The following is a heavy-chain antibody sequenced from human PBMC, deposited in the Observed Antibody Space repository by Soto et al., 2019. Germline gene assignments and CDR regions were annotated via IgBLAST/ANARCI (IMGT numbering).Heavy chain of an antibody. D-gene: IGHD6-19*01. V-gene: IGHV3-74*01. CDR3: ARGPTGWYGYDY. CDR1: GFTLSSSW. CDR2: INSDGSRT. J-gene: IGHJ4*02. Sequence: EVQLVESGGGLVQPGGSLRLSCAASGFTLSSSWMHWVRQAPGKGLVWVSRINSDGSRTNYADSVKGRFTISRDNAKNTLYLQMNSLRAEDTALYYCARGPTGWYGYDYWGQGTLVTVSS.